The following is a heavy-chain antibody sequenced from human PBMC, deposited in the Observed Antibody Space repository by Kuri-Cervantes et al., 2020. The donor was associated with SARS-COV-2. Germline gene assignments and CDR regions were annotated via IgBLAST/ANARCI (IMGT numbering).Heavy chain of an antibody. CDR1: GFPFSSYA. Sequence: LSLTCAVSGFPFSSYAMHWVRQAPGKGLEWVAVISYDGSNKYYAESVKGRFTITRDNSKNTLYLQMNSLRAEDTAVYYCARYGYDSSGYYLDYWGQGTLVTVSS. CDR2: ISYDGSNK. J-gene: IGHJ4*02. V-gene: IGHV3-30-3*01. CDR3: ARYGYDSSGYYLDY. D-gene: IGHD3-22*01.